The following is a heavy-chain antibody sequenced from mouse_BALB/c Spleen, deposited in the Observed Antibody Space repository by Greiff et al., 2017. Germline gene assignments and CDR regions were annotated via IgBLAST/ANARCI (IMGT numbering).Heavy chain of an antibody. CDR1: GFSLTSYG. V-gene: IGHV2-9*02. CDR2: IWAGGST. D-gene: IGHD2-3*01. CDR3: ARDGDGYYEGFAY. Sequence: VQRVESGPGLVAPSQSLSITCTVSGFSLTSYGVHWVRQPPGRGLEWLGVIWAGGSTNYNSALMSRLSISKDNSKSQVFLKMNSLQTDDTAMYYCARDGDGYYEGFAYWGQGTLVTVSA. J-gene: IGHJ3*01.